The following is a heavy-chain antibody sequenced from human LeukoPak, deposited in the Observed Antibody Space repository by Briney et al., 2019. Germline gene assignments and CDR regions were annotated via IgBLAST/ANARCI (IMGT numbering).Heavy chain of an antibody. D-gene: IGHD4-17*01. CDR2: ISSSSSYI. CDR1: GFTFSSYS. V-gene: IGHV3-21*01. J-gene: IGHJ4*02. CDR3: ARGGAYGDYFDPEGY. Sequence: GGSLRLSCAASGFTFSSYSMNWVRQAPGKGLEWVSSISSSSSYIYYADSVKGRFTISRDNAKNSLYLQMNSLRAEDTAVYYCARGGAYGDYFDPEGYWGQGTLVTVSS.